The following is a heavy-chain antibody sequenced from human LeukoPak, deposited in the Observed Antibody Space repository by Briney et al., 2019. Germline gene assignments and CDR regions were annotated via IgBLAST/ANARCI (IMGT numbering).Heavy chain of an antibody. CDR1: GGTFSSYA. CDR3: ASSSSSGWYYNWFDP. Sequence: SVKVSCKASGGTFSSYAISWVRQAPGQGLEWMGRIIPILGIANYAQKFQGRVTITADKSTSTAYMELSSLRSEDTAVYYCASSSSSGWYYNWFDPWGQEPWSPSPQ. D-gene: IGHD6-19*01. V-gene: IGHV1-69*04. J-gene: IGHJ5*02. CDR2: IIPILGIA.